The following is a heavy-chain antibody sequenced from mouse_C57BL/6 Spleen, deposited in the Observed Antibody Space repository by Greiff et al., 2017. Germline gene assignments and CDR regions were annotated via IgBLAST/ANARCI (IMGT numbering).Heavy chain of an antibody. D-gene: IGHD2-1*01. J-gene: IGHJ4*01. Sequence: QVQLQQPGAELVKPGASVKLSCKASGYTFTSYWMHWVKQRPGQGLEWIGLIHPNSGSTNYNEKFKSKATLTVDKSSSTAYMQLSSLTSEDSAVYYCARRDGNYPFYAMDDWGQGTSVTVSS. CDR3: ARRDGNYPFYAMDD. CDR1: GYTFTSYW. V-gene: IGHV1-64*01. CDR2: IHPNSGST.